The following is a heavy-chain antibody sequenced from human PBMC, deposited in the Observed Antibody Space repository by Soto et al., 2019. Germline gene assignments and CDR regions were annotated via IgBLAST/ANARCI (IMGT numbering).Heavy chain of an antibody. Sequence: GASVKVSCKASGGTFSSYAISWVRQAPGQGLEWMGGIIPIFGTANYAQKFQGRVTITADESTSTAYMELSSLRSEDTAVYYCARGLAVVVPAANNYYYYGMDAWGQGTTVTV. J-gene: IGHJ6*02. D-gene: IGHD2-2*01. CDR1: GGTFSSYA. CDR2: IIPIFGTA. V-gene: IGHV1-69*13. CDR3: ARGLAVVVPAANNYYYYGMDA.